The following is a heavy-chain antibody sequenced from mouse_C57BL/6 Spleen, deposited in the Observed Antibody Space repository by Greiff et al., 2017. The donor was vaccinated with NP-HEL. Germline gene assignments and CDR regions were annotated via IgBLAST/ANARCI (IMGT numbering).Heavy chain of an antibody. CDR3: ARGLLLYGLAMDY. V-gene: IGHV1-4*01. CDR1: GYTFTSYT. J-gene: IGHJ4*01. D-gene: IGHD2-12*01. Sequence: VQLQESGAELARPGASVKMSCKASGYTFTSYTMHWVKQRPGQGLEWIGYINPSSGYTKYNQKFKDKATLTADKSSSTAYMQLSSLTSEDSAVYYCARGLLLYGLAMDYWGQGTSVTVSS. CDR2: INPSSGYT.